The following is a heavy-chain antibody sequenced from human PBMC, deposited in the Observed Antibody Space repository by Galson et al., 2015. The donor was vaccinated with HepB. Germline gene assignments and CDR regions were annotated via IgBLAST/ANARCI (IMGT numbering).Heavy chain of an antibody. J-gene: IGHJ4*02. Sequence: SVKVSCKASGGTFSSYAISWVRQAPGQGLEWMGRIIPILGIANYAQKFQGRVTITADKSTSTAYMELSSLRSEDTAVYYCARDPVGTYYYGSGSYFVYWGQGTLVTVSS. CDR2: IIPILGIA. V-gene: IGHV1-69*04. D-gene: IGHD3-10*01. CDR3: ARDPVGTYYYGSGSYFVY. CDR1: GGTFSSYA.